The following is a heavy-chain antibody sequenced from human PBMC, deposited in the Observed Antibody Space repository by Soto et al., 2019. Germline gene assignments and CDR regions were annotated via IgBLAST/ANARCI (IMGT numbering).Heavy chain of an antibody. V-gene: IGHV1-69*13. J-gene: IGHJ6*02. Sequence: VKVSCKASGGTFSSYAISWVRQAPGQGLEWMGGIIPIFGTANYAQKFQGRVTITADESTSTAYMELSSLRSEDTAVYYCASNYPGIAVAGTGYYYGMDVWGQGTTVTVSS. CDR1: GGTFSSYA. CDR3: ASNYPGIAVAGTGYYYGMDV. CDR2: IIPIFGTA. D-gene: IGHD6-19*01.